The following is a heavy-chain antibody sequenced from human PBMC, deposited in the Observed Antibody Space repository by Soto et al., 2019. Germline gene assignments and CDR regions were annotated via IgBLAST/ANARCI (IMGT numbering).Heavy chain of an antibody. Sequence: QVQLVESGGGVVQPGRSLRLSCAASGFTFSSYAMHWVRQAPGKGLEWVAVISYDGSNKYYADSVKGRFTISRDNSKNTLYLQMNSLRAEDTAVYYCASEYCSGGSCYDWFDPWGQGTLVTVSS. CDR3: ASEYCSGGSCYDWFDP. CDR1: GFTFSSYA. V-gene: IGHV3-30-3*01. D-gene: IGHD2-15*01. J-gene: IGHJ5*02. CDR2: ISYDGSNK.